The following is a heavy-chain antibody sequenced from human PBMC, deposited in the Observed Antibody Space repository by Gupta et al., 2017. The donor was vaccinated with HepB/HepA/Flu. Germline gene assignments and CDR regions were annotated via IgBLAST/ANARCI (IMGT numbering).Heavy chain of an antibody. J-gene: IGHJ3*02. CDR3: ASNPYCSSTSCYRGGGAFDI. V-gene: IGHV1-69*01. Sequence: QVQLVQPRAEVKKPGSSVKVSCKASGCTFSSYAITWLRQAPGQGLEWMVGIIPIFGTAKYAQKFQDRVTITADESTSTAYMELSSLRSEETAVYYWASNPYCSSTSCYRGGGAFDIWGQGTMVTVSS. CDR1: GCTFSSYA. CDR2: IIPIFGTA. D-gene: IGHD2-2*01.